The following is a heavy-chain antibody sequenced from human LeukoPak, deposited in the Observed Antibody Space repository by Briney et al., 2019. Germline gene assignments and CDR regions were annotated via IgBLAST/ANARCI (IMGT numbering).Heavy chain of an antibody. D-gene: IGHD3-22*01. CDR3: ANDGAYYDINTYAFDI. CDR1: GFTFSSYG. Sequence: GGSLRLSCAASGFTFSSYGMYWVRQAPGKGLEWVAFIRYDGSDKYYADSVKGRFTISRDNSKNTLYLQMNSLRAEDTAVYYCANDGAYYDINTYAFDIWGQGTMVTVSS. CDR2: IRYDGSDK. J-gene: IGHJ3*02. V-gene: IGHV3-30*02.